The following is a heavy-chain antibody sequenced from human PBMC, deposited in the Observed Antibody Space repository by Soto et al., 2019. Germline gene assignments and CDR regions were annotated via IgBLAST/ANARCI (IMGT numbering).Heavy chain of an antibody. V-gene: IGHV3-15*01. CDR3: TTLTMAVAGGGGAFDI. Sequence: GGXLRLSCATSGFTFSNAWMSWVRQAPGKGLEWVGRIKSKTDGGTTDYAAPVKGRFTISRDDSKNTLYLQMNSLKTKDTAVYYCTTLTMAVAGGGGAFDIWGQGTMVTVSS. CDR1: GFTFSNAW. D-gene: IGHD6-19*01. J-gene: IGHJ3*02. CDR2: IKSKTDGGTT.